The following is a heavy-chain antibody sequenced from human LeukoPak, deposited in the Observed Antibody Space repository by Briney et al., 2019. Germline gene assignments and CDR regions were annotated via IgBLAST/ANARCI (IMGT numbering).Heavy chain of an antibody. Sequence: GGSLRLSCAASGFTFSSYAMSWVRQAPGKGLEWVSAISGSGGSTYYADSVKGRFTISRDNSNNTLYLQMNSLRAEDTAVYYCAIHGIAVAGTEYWGQGTLVTVSS. CDR2: ISGSGGST. CDR3: AIHGIAVAGTEY. V-gene: IGHV3-23*01. CDR1: GFTFSSYA. J-gene: IGHJ4*02. D-gene: IGHD6-19*01.